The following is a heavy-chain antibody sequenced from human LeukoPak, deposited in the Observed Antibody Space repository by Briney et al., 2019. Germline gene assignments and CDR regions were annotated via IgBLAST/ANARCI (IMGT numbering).Heavy chain of an antibody. Sequence: SVKVSCKASGGTFSNYAISWVRQAPGQGLEWMGGIIPIFGTANYAQKFQGRVTITADESTSTAYMELSSLRSEDTAVYYCARGLVVVVPAASNYYYGMDVWGQGTTVTVSS. CDR1: GGTFSNYA. CDR2: IIPIFGTA. CDR3: ARGLVVVVPAASNYYYGMDV. D-gene: IGHD2-2*01. J-gene: IGHJ6*02. V-gene: IGHV1-69*01.